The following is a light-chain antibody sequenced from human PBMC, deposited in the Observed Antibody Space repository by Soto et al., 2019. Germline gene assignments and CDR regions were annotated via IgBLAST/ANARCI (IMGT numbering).Light chain of an antibody. CDR3: AAWDDSLSGLWV. CDR2: RNN. CDR1: SSNIGSNY. J-gene: IGLJ3*02. Sequence: QPVLPQPTSASGTPGQRVTISWSGSSSNIGSNYVYWYQQLPGAAPKLLIYRNNQRPSGVPDRFSGSKSGTSASLAISGLRSEDESDYYCAAWDDSLSGLWVFGGGTELTVL. V-gene: IGLV1-47*01.